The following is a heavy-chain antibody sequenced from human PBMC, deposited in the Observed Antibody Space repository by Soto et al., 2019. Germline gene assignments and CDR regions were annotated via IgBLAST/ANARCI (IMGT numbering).Heavy chain of an antibody. CDR2: IYYSGST. D-gene: IGHD4-4*01. CDR1: GGSISSYY. CDR3: ARAGTVTTYYYYYGMDV. Sequence: SETLSLTCTVSGGSISSYYWSWIRQPPGKGLEWIGYIYYSGSTNYNPSLKSRVTISVDASKNQFSLKLSSVTAADTAVYYCARAGTVTTYYYYYGMDVWGQGTTVTVSS. J-gene: IGHJ6*02. V-gene: IGHV4-59*01.